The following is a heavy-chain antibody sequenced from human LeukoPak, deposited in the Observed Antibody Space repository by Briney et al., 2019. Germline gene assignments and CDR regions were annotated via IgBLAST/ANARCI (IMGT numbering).Heavy chain of an antibody. V-gene: IGHV3-74*01. D-gene: IGHD5-18*01. CDR3: VRRDAAMVMI. Sequence: GGSLRLSCAASGFTFSSYWMHWVRQAPGKGLVWVSRINSDGSSTSYADSVKGRFTISRDNAKNTLFLQMNTQRVEDTAVYYCVRRDAAMVMIWGQGTLVTVSS. J-gene: IGHJ4*02. CDR1: GFTFSSYW. CDR2: INSDGSST.